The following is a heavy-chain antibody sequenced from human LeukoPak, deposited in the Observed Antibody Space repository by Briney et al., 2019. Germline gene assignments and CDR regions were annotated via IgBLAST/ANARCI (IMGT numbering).Heavy chain of an antibody. Sequence: PSETLSLTCTVSGGSINSSSYYWGWIRQPPGKGLEWIGSIYYSGSTYYNPSLKSRVTISVDTSKNQFSLKLSSVTAADTAVYYCARRSSGWFDYWGQGTLVTVSS. D-gene: IGHD6-19*01. CDR3: ARRSSGWFDY. CDR1: GGSINSSSYY. J-gene: IGHJ5*01. V-gene: IGHV4-39*01. CDR2: IYYSGST.